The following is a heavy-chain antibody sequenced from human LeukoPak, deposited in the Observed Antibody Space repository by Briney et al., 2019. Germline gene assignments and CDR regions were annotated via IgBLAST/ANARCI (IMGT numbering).Heavy chain of an antibody. CDR1: GGSFSGYY. D-gene: IGHD2-2*01. Sequence: PSETLSLTCAVYGGSFSGYYWSWIRQPPGKGLEWIGEINHSGSTNYNPSLKSRVTISVDTSKNQSSLKLSSVTAADTALFYCARSLGSCDSTSCFDAFDIWGQGTMVPVSS. CDR3: ARSLGSCDSTSCFDAFDI. CDR2: INHSGST. V-gene: IGHV4-34*01. J-gene: IGHJ3*02.